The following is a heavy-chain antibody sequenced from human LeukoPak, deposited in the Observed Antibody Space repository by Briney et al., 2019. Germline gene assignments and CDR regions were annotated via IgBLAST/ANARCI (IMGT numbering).Heavy chain of an antibody. Sequence: PGGYLRLSCVASGFTFGKYWMRWVRQAPGKGLEWVSAISGSGGSTYYADSVKGRFTISRDNSKNTLYLQMNSLRAEDTAVYYCAKELQEEGGSSWYVYFDYWGQGTLVTVSS. CDR3: AKELQEEGGSSWYVYFDY. D-gene: IGHD6-13*01. CDR1: GFTFGKYW. V-gene: IGHV3-23*01. J-gene: IGHJ4*02. CDR2: ISGSGGST.